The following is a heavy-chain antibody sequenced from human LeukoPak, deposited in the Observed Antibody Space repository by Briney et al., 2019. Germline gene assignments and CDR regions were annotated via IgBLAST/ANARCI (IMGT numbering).Heavy chain of an antibody. J-gene: IGHJ4*02. Sequence: SETLSLTCAVYGGSFSGYYWSWIRQPPGKGLEWIGEINHSGSTNYNPSLKSRVTISVGTSKNQFSLKLSSVTAADTAVYYCARRAAYSGYPRLVDYWGQGTLVTVSS. CDR3: ARRAAYSGYPRLVDY. V-gene: IGHV4-34*01. D-gene: IGHD5-12*01. CDR1: GGSFSGYY. CDR2: INHSGST.